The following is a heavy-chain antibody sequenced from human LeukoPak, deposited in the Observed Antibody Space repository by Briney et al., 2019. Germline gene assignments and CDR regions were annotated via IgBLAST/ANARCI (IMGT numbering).Heavy chain of an antibody. V-gene: IGHV3-66*02. Sequence: GGSLRLSCAASGFTVSSNYMSWVRQAPGKGLEWVSVIYSGGSTYYADSVKGRFTISRDNSKNTLYLQMNSLRAEDTAVYYCARSDDYGDYLVDAFDIWGQGTIVTVSS. J-gene: IGHJ3*02. CDR1: GFTVSSNY. CDR3: ARSDDYGDYLVDAFDI. CDR2: IYSGGST. D-gene: IGHD4-17*01.